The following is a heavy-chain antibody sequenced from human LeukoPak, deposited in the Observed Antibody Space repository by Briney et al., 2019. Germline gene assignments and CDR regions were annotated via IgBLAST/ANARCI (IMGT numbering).Heavy chain of an antibody. CDR3: ARGQKLRYFDWLPPYFDY. CDR2: IYYSGST. J-gene: IGHJ4*02. Sequence: PSETLSLTFTVSGGSISSYYWSWIRQPPGKGLEWIGYIYYSGSTNYNPSLKSRVTISVDTSKNQFSLKLSSVTAADTAVYYCARGQKLRYFDWLPPYFDYWGQGTLVTVSS. CDR1: GGSISSYY. V-gene: IGHV4-59*01. D-gene: IGHD3-9*01.